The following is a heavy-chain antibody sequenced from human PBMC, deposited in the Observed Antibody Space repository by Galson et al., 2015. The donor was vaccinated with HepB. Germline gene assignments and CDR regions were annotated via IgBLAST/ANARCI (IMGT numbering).Heavy chain of an antibody. V-gene: IGHV3-23*01. J-gene: IGHJ4*02. Sequence: SLRLSCAASGFTFSSYAVSWVRQAPGKGLEWVSAISGSGGSTYYADSVKGRFTIYRDKSKKTLYLQMNSLRAEDTAVYYCARTYSSSCHLPFDYWGQGTLVTVSS. D-gene: IGHD6-13*01. CDR2: ISGSGGST. CDR3: ARTYSSSCHLPFDY. CDR1: GFTFSSYA.